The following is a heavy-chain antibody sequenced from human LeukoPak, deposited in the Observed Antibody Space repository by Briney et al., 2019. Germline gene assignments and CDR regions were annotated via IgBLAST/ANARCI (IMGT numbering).Heavy chain of an antibody. CDR3: ASLDTAKQPLANH. V-gene: IGHV3-7*03. Sequence: QTGGSLRLSCAASGLTVSNHWMSWVRQAPGKGLEWVANIREERGQEYYVDSVKGRFTISKNSAKNSLYLQMNTLRVEDTAMYYCASLDTAKQPLANHWGQGTLVTVSS. J-gene: IGHJ5*02. D-gene: IGHD5-18*01. CDR1: GLTVSNHW. CDR2: IREERGQE.